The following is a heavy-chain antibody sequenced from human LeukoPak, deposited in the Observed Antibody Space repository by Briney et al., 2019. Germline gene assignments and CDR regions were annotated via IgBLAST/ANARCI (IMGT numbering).Heavy chain of an antibody. V-gene: IGHV3-53*01. J-gene: IGHJ2*01. CDR1: GFTFSSYE. CDR3: ARDRAPPTSWYFDL. D-gene: IGHD3-10*01. Sequence: GGSLRLSCAASGFTFSSYEMNWVRQAPGKGLEWVSLLYSAGDIYYLDSVKGRFTISRDNSRNTLYLQMNSLRVEDSAVYYCARDRAPPTSWYFDLWGRGTLVTVSS. CDR2: LYSAGDI.